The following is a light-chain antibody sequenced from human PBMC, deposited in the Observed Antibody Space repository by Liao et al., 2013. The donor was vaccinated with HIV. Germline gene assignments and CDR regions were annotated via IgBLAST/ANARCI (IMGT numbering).Light chain of an antibody. J-gene: IGLJ2*01. V-gene: IGLV3-1*01. CDR1: NLGDKH. Sequence: SYEVTQPPSVSVSPGQTASIFCSGDNLGDKHASWYQQKPGQSPVLLIYQDVQRPSGIPERFSGSNSGNTATLTISGTQAMDEADYYCQAWDSSKGVFGGGTKLTVL. CDR2: QDV. CDR3: QAWDSSKGV.